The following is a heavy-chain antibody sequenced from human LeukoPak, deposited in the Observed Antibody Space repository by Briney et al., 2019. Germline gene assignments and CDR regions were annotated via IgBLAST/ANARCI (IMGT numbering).Heavy chain of an antibody. CDR2: ISSSGSTI. CDR3: ARVGYCSSTSCYPIDI. CDR1: GFTFSDYY. J-gene: IGHJ3*02. Sequence: GGSLRLSCAASGFTFSDYYMSWIRQAPGKGLEWVSYISSSGSTIYYTDSVKGRFTISRDNAKNSLYLQMNSLRAEDTAVYYCARVGYCSSTSCYPIDIWGQGTMVTVSS. V-gene: IGHV3-11*01. D-gene: IGHD2-2*01.